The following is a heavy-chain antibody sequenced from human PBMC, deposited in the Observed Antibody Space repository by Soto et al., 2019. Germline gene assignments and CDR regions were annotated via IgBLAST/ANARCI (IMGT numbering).Heavy chain of an antibody. D-gene: IGHD6-13*01. V-gene: IGHV3-23*01. J-gene: IGHJ6*03. CDR2: ISGGGGST. CDR1: GFTFSSYA. Sequence: EVQLLESGGGWVQPGGSLRLSCAASGFTFSSYAMSWVRRAPGKGLEWGSAISGGGGSTYYADSVKGRFTISRDNSKNKQDLQMNSLRAEYTAVYYFAKGVHPIYSSSWYCHYMDVWGKGTTVTLSS. CDR3: AKGVHPIYSSSWYCHYMDV.